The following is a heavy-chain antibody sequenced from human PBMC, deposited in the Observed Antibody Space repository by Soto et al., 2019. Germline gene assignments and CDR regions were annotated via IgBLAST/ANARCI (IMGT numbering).Heavy chain of an antibody. CDR3: ARDKEYFDY. J-gene: IGHJ4*02. CDR2: INHSGST. Sequence: PSETLSLTCAVYGGSFSGYYWSWIRQPPGKGLEWIGEINHSGSTHHNPSLKSRVTISVDTSKNQFSLELSSVTAADTAVYYCARDKEYFDYWGQGALVTVSS. V-gene: IGHV4-34*09. CDR1: GGSFSGYY.